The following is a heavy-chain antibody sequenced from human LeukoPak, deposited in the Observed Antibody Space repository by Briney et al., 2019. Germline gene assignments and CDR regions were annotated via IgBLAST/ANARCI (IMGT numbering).Heavy chain of an antibody. V-gene: IGHV4-39*07. CDR3: ARAGYGDSDFDY. Sequence: SETLSLTCTVSGGSISSTSDYWGWIRQPPGKGLEWIGSIYHSGNTYYNPSLKSRVTISVDTSKNQFSLKLNSVTAADTAVYYCARAGYGDSDFDYWGQGTLVTVSS. CDR2: IYHSGNT. CDR1: GGSISSTSDY. J-gene: IGHJ4*02. D-gene: IGHD4-17*01.